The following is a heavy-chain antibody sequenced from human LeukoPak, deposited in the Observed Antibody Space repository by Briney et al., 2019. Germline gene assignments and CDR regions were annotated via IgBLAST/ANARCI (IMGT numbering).Heavy chain of an antibody. V-gene: IGHV4-34*01. J-gene: IGHJ4*02. Sequence: GSLRLSCAASGFSFSSYNMNWVRQPPGKGLEWIGEINHSGSTNYNPSLKSRVTISVDTSKNQFSLKLSSVTAADTAVYYCARRSVGTMFRGVILDWGQGTLVTVSS. CDR1: GFSFSSYN. CDR3: ARRSVGTMFRGVILD. CDR2: INHSGST. D-gene: IGHD3-10*01.